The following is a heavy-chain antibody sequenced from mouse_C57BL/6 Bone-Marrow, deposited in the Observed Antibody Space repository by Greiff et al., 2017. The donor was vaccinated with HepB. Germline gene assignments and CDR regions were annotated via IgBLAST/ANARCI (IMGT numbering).Heavy chain of an antibody. Sequence: EVQLVESGGGLVQPKGSLKLSCAASGFTFNTYAMHWVRQAPGKGLEWVARIRSKSSNYATYYADSVKDRFTISRDDSQSMLYLQMNNLKTEDTAMYYCVRGGGYDGRKNAMDYWGQGTSVTVSS. CDR2: IRSKSSNYAT. CDR3: VRGGGYDGRKNAMDY. J-gene: IGHJ4*01. D-gene: IGHD2-2*01. CDR1: GFTFNTYA. V-gene: IGHV10-3*01.